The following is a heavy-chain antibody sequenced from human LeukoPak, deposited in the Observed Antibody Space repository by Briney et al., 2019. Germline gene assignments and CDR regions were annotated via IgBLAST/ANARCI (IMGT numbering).Heavy chain of an antibody. J-gene: IGHJ5*02. V-gene: IGHV3-21*01. Sequence: GGSLTLSCVASGSGFRFNTYNMIWVRQAPGKGLGWVSSISSSSTYIYYADSVKGRFTISRDNAKNSLYLQMNSLRAEDTAIYYCARDGGYRFDPWGQGTLVTVSS. D-gene: IGHD3-16*01. CDR2: ISSSSTYI. CDR1: GSGFRFNTYN. CDR3: ARDGGYRFDP.